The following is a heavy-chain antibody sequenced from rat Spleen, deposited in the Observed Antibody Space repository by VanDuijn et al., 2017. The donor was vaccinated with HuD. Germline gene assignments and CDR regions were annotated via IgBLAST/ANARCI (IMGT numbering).Heavy chain of an antibody. CDR1: GLSLTSNS. V-gene: IGHV2-47*01. Sequence: QVRLKESGPGLVQPSQTLSLTCTVSGLSLTSNSVSWIRQPPGKGLEWMGVIWDNGGTDYASSLKSRLSISRDTSRDQVFLKMSSLQIEDTAMYFCASGIHDFWGQGVMVTVSS. CDR3: ASGIHDF. CDR2: IWDNGGT. D-gene: IGHD1-4*01. J-gene: IGHJ2*01.